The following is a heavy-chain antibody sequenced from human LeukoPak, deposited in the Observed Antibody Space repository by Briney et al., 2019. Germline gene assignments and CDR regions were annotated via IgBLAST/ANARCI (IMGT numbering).Heavy chain of an antibody. Sequence: ASVKVSCKASGYTFTKYDINWVRQATGQGLEWMGWMNPNSGKTGYAQKFQGRVTITRNTFISTAYMELSSLKSEDTAVYYCARGPPAAIWFDPWGQGTLVIVSS. CDR1: GYTFTKYD. D-gene: IGHD2-2*01. CDR3: ARGPPAAIWFDP. V-gene: IGHV1-8*03. CDR2: MNPNSGKT. J-gene: IGHJ5*02.